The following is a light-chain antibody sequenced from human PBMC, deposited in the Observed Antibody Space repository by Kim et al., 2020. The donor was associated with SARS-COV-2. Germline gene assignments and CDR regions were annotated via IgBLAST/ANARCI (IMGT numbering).Light chain of an antibody. Sequence: APINCKSSQSVLYSSNNKNYLAWYQQKPGQPPKLLIYWASTRESGVPDRFSGSGSGTDFTLTISSLQAEDVAFYYCQQYYSTPLTFGQGTRLEIK. J-gene: IGKJ5*01. V-gene: IGKV4-1*01. CDR2: WAS. CDR3: QQYYSTPLT. CDR1: QSVLYSSNNKNY.